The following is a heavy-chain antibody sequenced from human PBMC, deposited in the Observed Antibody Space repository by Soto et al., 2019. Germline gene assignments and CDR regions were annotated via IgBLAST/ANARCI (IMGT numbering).Heavy chain of an antibody. J-gene: IGHJ6*02. V-gene: IGHV3-21*01. Sequence: SLRVSGAASGWALVRYTMNGVRLTPGKGLEWVSSISSSSSYIYYADSVKGRFTISRDNAKNSLYLQMNSLRAEDTAVYYCARDLYSDFWSGYSPGGMAVWRQRTTVPVSS. CDR2: ISSSSSYI. D-gene: IGHD3-3*01. CDR3: ARDLYSDFWSGYSPGGMAV. CDR1: GWALVRYT.